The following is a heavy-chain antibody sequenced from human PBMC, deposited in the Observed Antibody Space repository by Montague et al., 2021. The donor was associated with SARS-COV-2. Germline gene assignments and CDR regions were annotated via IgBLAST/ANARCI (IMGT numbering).Heavy chain of an antibody. V-gene: IGHV3-48*03. CDR3: TRDYRSVVGDGLDI. Sequence: SLRLSCAASGFTFSYYDMNWVRQAPGKGPEWISYISTSAYTTSYAGSVKGRFTISRDNGKNSLYLQMNSLRVGDTAVYYCTRDYRSVVGDGLDIWGQGTKVTVSS. J-gene: IGHJ3*02. CDR2: ISTSAYTT. D-gene: IGHD3-16*02. CDR1: GFTFSYYD.